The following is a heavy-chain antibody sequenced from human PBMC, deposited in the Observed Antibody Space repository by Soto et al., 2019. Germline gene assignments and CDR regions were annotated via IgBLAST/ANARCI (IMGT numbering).Heavy chain of an antibody. D-gene: IGHD2-15*01. V-gene: IGHV3-15*07. CDR1: GFTFSNAW. CDR2: IKSKTDGGTT. J-gene: IGHJ6*02. Sequence: GGSLRLSCAASGFTFSNAWMNWVRQAPGKGLEWVGRIKSKTDGGTTDYAAPVKGRFTISRDDSKNTLYLQMNSLKTEDTAVYYCTTVGWCSGGSCYSIDQNKIHYYYYGMDVWGQGTTVTVSS. CDR3: TTVGWCSGGSCYSIDQNKIHYYYYGMDV.